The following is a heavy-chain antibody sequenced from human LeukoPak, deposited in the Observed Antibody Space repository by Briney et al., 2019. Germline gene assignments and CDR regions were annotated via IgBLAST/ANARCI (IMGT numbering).Heavy chain of an antibody. CDR1: GFTFSSYA. CDR3: AKDLDYYDSSGYYSSLFDY. V-gene: IGHV3-23*01. D-gene: IGHD3-22*01. Sequence: GGSLRLSCAASGFTFSSYAMSWVRQAPGKGLEWVSAISGSGGSTYYADSVKGRFTISRDNSKNTLYLQMNSLRAEDTAVYYCAKDLDYYDSSGYYSSLFDYWGQGTLVTVSS. CDR2: ISGSGGST. J-gene: IGHJ4*02.